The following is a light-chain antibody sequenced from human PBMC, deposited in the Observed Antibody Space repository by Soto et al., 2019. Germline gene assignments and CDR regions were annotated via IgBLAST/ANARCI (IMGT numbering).Light chain of an antibody. J-gene: IGKJ1*01. CDR1: QSITSF. CDR3: QQSYSSPPWT. V-gene: IGKV1-39*01. Sequence: DIQMTQSPSSLSASVGDRFTMSCRASQSITSFLNWYQQKPGTAPRLLIYRASKVTSGVPPRFSGSGSGRDFTLTISSLRPEDIATYFCQQSYSSPPWTFGQGTKVDIK. CDR2: RAS.